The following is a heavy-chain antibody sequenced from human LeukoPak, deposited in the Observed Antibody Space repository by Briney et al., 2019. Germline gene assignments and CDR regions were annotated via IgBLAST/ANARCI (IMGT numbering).Heavy chain of an antibody. Sequence: PGGSLRLSCAASGFTFSSYAMNWVRQAPGKGLEWISSISSSSNYIYYADSVKGRFTISRDNAKKSLYLQMNSLRAEDTAVYYCAMISPLLFDYWGQGTLVTVSS. CDR3: AMISPLLFDY. CDR2: ISSSSNYI. V-gene: IGHV3-21*01. D-gene: IGHD2-15*01. J-gene: IGHJ4*02. CDR1: GFTFSSYA.